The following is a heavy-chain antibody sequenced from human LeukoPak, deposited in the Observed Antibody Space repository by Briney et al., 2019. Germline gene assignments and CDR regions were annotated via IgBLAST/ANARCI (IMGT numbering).Heavy chain of an antibody. CDR3: ARDGETYYDFWSGYYRPRTYFDY. CDR1: GFTFSDYY. V-gene: IGHV3-11*01. CDR2: ISSSGSTI. D-gene: IGHD3-3*01. Sequence: GGSLRLSCAASGFTFSDYYMSWIRQAPGKGLEWVSYISSSGSTIYYADSVKGRFTISRDNAKNSLYLQMNSLRAEDTAVYYCARDGETYYDFWSGYYRPRTYFDYWGQGTLVTASS. J-gene: IGHJ4*02.